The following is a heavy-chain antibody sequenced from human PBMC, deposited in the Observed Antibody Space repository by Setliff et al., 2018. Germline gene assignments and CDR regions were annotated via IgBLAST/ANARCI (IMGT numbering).Heavy chain of an antibody. D-gene: IGHD2-21*02. CDR3: AKDLWPTCGGDCYRPFDY. V-gene: IGHV3-74*01. CDR1: GFAFSKYW. Sequence: GGSLRLSCGASGFAFSKYWMYWVRQVPGKGLVWVSRISPDGTITNYADSVKGRFTISRDNAKSTLYLQMNSLRAEDTAVYYCAKDLWPTCGGDCYRPFDYWGQGTLVTVSS. CDR2: ISPDGTIT. J-gene: IGHJ4*02.